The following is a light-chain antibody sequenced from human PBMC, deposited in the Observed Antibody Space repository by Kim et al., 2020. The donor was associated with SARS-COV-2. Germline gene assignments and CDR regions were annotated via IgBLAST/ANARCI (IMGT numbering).Light chain of an antibody. Sequence: ASGGDRVTITGRASQGISNELAWYQQKPGKVPKLLIYAASTLQSGVPSRFSGSGYGTDFTLTISSLQPEDVATYYCQQDNSAARTFGQGTKVDIK. CDR2: AAS. CDR3: QQDNSAART. V-gene: IGKV1-27*01. J-gene: IGKJ1*01. CDR1: QGISNE.